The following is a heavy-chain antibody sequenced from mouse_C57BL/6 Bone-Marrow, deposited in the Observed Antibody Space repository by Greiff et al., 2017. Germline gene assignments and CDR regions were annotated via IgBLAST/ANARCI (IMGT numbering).Heavy chain of an antibody. CDR3: AGWGIVTECVYYFDY. D-gene: IGHD2-13*01. V-gene: IGHV1-26*01. CDR1: GYTFTDYY. CDR2: INPNNGGT. Sequence: VQLQQSGPELVKPGASVKISCKASGYTFTDYYMNWVKQSHGKSLEWIGDINPNNGGTSYNQKFKGKATLTVDKSSSTAYMELRRLTSEDSAVYYCAGWGIVTECVYYFDYWGQGTTLTGAS. J-gene: IGHJ2*01.